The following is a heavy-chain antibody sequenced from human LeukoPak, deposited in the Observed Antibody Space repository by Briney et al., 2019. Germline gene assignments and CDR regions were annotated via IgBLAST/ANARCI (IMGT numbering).Heavy chain of an antibody. V-gene: IGHV3-74*01. CDR2: INSDGSST. CDR1: GFTFSSYW. Sequence: GGSLRLSCAASGFTFSSYWMHWVRQAPGKGLVWVSRINSDGSSTSYADSVKGRFTISRDNAKNTLYLQMNSLRAEDTAVYYCARGSVVRGVQHWFDPWGQGTLVTVSS. J-gene: IGHJ5*02. CDR3: ARGSVVRGVQHWFDP. D-gene: IGHD3-10*01.